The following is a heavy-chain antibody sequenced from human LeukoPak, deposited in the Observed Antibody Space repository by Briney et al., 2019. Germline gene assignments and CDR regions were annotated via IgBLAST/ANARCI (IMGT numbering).Heavy chain of an antibody. J-gene: IGHJ6*03. V-gene: IGHV1-2*02. D-gene: IGHD2-15*01. CDR1: GYTFTGYY. CDR3: ARVAGAYYYMDV. Sequence: ASVKVSCKASGYTFTGYYMHWVRQAPGQGLEWIGWINPNSGGTNYAQKFQGRVTMTRDTSISTAYMELSRLRSDDTAVYYCARVAGAYYYMDVWGKGTTVTVSS. CDR2: INPNSGGT.